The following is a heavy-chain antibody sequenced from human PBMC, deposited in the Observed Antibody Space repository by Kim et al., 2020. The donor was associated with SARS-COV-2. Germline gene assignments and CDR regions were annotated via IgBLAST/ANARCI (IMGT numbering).Heavy chain of an antibody. J-gene: IGHJ4*02. CDR3: ATSPISAAANGGYFDY. CDR2: ISCNGGST. CDR1: GFTFSSYA. Sequence: GGSLRLSCAASGFTFSSYAMHWVRQAPGKGLEWVAAISCNGGSTYYADSVKGRFTISRDNSKNTLYLQMNSLRAEDTAVYYCATSPISAAANGGYFDYWGQGTLVTVSS. V-gene: IGHV3-30*04. D-gene: IGHD6-13*01.